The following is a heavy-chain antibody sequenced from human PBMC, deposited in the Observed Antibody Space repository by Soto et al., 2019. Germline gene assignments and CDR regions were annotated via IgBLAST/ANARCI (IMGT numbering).Heavy chain of an antibody. CDR1: GGTFSSYA. D-gene: IGHD3-16*01. CDR3: ARHLGGNHYYYGMDV. V-gene: IGHV1-69*12. J-gene: IGHJ6*02. Sequence: QVQLVQSGAEVKKPGSSVKVSCKASGGTFSSYAISWVRQAPGQGLEWMGGIIPIFGTPDYAQRFQGRVTITADESTSTLYMELSSLRSEDTAVYYCARHLGGNHYYYGMDVWRQGTTVTVSS. CDR2: IIPIFGTP.